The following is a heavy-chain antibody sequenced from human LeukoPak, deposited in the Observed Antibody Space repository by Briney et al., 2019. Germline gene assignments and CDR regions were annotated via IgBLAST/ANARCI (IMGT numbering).Heavy chain of an antibody. J-gene: IGHJ5*02. Sequence: SSETLSLTCTVSGGSISSSGYYWSWIRQPPGKGLEWIGEINHSGSTNYNPSLKSRVTISVDTSKNQFSLKLSSVTAADTAVYYCARGPHCSSTSCPVWFDPWGQGTLVTVSS. CDR3: ARGPHCSSTSCPVWFDP. CDR2: INHSGST. CDR1: GGSISSSGYY. V-gene: IGHV4-39*07. D-gene: IGHD2-2*01.